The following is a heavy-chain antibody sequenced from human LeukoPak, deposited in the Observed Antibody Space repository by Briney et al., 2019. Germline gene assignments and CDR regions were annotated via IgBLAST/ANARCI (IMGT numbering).Heavy chain of an antibody. J-gene: IGHJ4*02. Sequence: GASVNVSCKASGYTFTSYGISWVRQAPGQGLAWLGWISAYNSHTNYAQKFQGRVTMTTDTSTSTAYMELRSLRSDDTALYYCAREGYCNSTSCDKPFDYWGQGTLVTVSS. CDR3: AREGYCNSTSCDKPFDY. V-gene: IGHV1-18*01. CDR2: ISAYNSHT. CDR1: GYTFTSYG. D-gene: IGHD2-2*01.